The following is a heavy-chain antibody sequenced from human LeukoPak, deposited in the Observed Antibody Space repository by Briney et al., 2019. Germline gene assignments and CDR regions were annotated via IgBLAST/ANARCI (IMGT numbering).Heavy chain of an antibody. CDR1: GYRLTNNW. V-gene: IGHV5-51*01. Sequence: GESLKFSCNISGYRLTNNWLGWMRQVPGKGLEWMGLIYPGDSDTRYSPSFQGQVTFSVDMSISTAYLQWSGLKTSDTAIYYCVRFGLTSSLDYWGQGTLVTVSS. J-gene: IGHJ4*02. CDR3: VRFGLTSSLDY. CDR2: IYPGDSDT. D-gene: IGHD1-1*01.